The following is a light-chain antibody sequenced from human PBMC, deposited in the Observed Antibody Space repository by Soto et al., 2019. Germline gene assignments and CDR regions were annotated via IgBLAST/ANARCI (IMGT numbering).Light chain of an antibody. Sequence: DIQLTHPPSSLYPPLGHGATTTSRASQGIGGYLACYHQKPGKAPKLLIYAASNLQSGVPSRFSGSGCGTEFTLTISSLQPEDFATYYCQQLNSYPRITFGPGTKVDIK. CDR3: QQLNSYPRIT. CDR2: AAS. CDR1: QGIGGY. J-gene: IGKJ3*01. V-gene: IGKV1-9*01.